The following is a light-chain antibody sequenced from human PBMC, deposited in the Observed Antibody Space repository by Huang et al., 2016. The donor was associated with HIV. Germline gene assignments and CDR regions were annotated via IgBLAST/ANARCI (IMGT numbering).Light chain of an antibody. Sequence: EIVMTQSPATLSVSPGERATLSCRASQSLNSNFAWYQQKPGQAPRLLIFGASTRATGGAARFSGSGSGTEFTLTISSLQSEDSAVYCCQQYDIWPPTFGQGTKVEIK. CDR1: QSLNSN. J-gene: IGKJ1*01. V-gene: IGKV3-15*01. CDR2: GAS. CDR3: QQYDIWPPT.